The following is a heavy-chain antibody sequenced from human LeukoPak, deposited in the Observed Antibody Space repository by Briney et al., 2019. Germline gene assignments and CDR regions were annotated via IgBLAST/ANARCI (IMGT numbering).Heavy chain of an antibody. J-gene: IGHJ4*02. Sequence: EASVKVSCKASGYTFTDYYMHWVRQAPGQGLEWMGWISANSGGTNYAQKFQGRVTMTRDTSISTAYMELSNLRSDDTAVYYCARDRGSGYYSDFDYWGQGTLVTVSS. V-gene: IGHV1-2*02. D-gene: IGHD5-12*01. CDR3: ARDRGSGYYSDFDY. CDR1: GYTFTDYY. CDR2: ISANSGGT.